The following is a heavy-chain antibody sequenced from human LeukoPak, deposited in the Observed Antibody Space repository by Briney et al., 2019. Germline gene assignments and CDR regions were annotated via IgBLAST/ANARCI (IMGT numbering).Heavy chain of an antibody. V-gene: IGHV3-33*01. CDR2: IWYDGSNK. D-gene: IGHD3-22*01. CDR3: AREYDYYDSSGYYFPPRNWFDP. Sequence: GGSLRLSCAASGFTFSSYGMHWVRQAPGKGLEWVAVIWYDGSNKYYADSVKGRFTISRDNSKNTLYLQMNSLRAEDTAVYYRAREYDYYDSSGYYFPPRNWFDPWGQGTLVTVSS. J-gene: IGHJ5*02. CDR1: GFTFSSYG.